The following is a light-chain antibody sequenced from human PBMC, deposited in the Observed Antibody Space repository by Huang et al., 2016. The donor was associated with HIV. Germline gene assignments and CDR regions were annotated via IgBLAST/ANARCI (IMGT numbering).Light chain of an antibody. CDR2: WAT. V-gene: IGKV4-1*01. J-gene: IGKJ1*01. CDR3: LQYYSVPQT. Sequence: DIVMTQSPDSLAVSPGERATINCKSSQIVLYSFTKTIYLAWFQQKPGRPPKLLIYWATTRESVVPDRFSRSGSGTDFTLTINNLQAEDVAVYFCLQYYSVPQTFGHGTKVEIK. CDR1: QIVLYSFTKTIY.